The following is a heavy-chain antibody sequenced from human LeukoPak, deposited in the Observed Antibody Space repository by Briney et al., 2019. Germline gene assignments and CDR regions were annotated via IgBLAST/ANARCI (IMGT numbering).Heavy chain of an antibody. V-gene: IGHV1-46*01. Sequence: GASVKVSCKASGYTFTSYYTHWVRQAPGQGLEWMGIINPSGGSTSYAQKFQGRVTMTRDTSTSTVYMELSSLRSEDTAVYYCASSSPRRHYDFWSGYDNWFDPWGQGTLVTVSS. J-gene: IGHJ5*02. CDR3: ASSSPRRHYDFWSGYDNWFDP. CDR1: GYTFTSYY. CDR2: INPSGGST. D-gene: IGHD3-3*01.